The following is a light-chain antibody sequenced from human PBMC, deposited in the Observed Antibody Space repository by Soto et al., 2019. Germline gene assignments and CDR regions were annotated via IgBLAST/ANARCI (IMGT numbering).Light chain of an antibody. J-gene: IGKJ3*01. CDR2: GAS. CDR1: QSVLSN. CDR3: KQYNSWPPVFT. V-gene: IGKV3-15*01. Sequence: EIVLTQSPATLSVSPGDRATLSCRASQSVLSNLAWYQQKPGQAPRLLIYGASTRATGTPARFGGSGSGTEFTLTISNLQSEDFAVYYCKQYNSWPPVFTFGPGTRVDIK.